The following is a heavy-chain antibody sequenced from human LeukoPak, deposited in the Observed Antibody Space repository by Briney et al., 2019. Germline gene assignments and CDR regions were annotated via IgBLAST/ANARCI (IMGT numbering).Heavy chain of an antibody. CDR2: ISSSGSTI. Sequence: GGSLRLSCAASGFTFSDYYMSWIRQAPGKGLEWVSYISSSGSTIYYADSVKGRFTISRDNSKNTLYLQMNSLRAEDTAVYYCAKDGKEWELLGGPLDYWGQGTLVTVSS. D-gene: IGHD3-10*01. CDR3: AKDGKEWELLGGPLDY. V-gene: IGHV3-11*04. CDR1: GFTFSDYY. J-gene: IGHJ4*02.